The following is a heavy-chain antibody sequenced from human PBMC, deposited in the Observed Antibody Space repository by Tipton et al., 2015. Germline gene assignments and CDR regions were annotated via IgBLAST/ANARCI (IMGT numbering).Heavy chain of an antibody. V-gene: IGHV4-59*12. D-gene: IGHD3-16*01. CDR1: GGSISRYY. J-gene: IGHJ5*02. CDR2: IYYSGST. Sequence: TLSLTCTVSGGSISRYYWSWIRQPPGKGLEWIAYIYYSGSTNYNPSLKSRVTISVDKSKNQFSLKLSSVTAADTAVYYCARGVITPVFRWFDPWGQGPLVPVSS. CDR3: ARGVITPVFRWFDP.